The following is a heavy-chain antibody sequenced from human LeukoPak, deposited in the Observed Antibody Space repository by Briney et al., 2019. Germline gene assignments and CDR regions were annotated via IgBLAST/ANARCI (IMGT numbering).Heavy chain of an antibody. D-gene: IGHD3-3*01. Sequence: SETLSLTCTVSGGSISSGDYYWSWIRQPPGKGLEWIGYIYYSGSTYYNPSLKSRVTISVDTSKNQFPLKLSSVTAADTAVYYCARYWLDFWSGYDETFFDYWGQGTLVTVSS. J-gene: IGHJ4*02. CDR2: IYYSGST. V-gene: IGHV4-30-4*01. CDR1: GGSISSGDYY. CDR3: ARYWLDFWSGYDETFFDY.